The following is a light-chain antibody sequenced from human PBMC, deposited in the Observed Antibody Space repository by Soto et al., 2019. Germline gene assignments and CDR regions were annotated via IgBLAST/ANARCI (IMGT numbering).Light chain of an antibody. V-gene: IGKV3-20*01. J-gene: IGKJ2*01. CDR2: GAS. CDR3: QHYGSSPPYT. Sequence: ENVLTQSPGTLSLSPGERVTLSCRASQSASSSYLAWYQQKPGQAPRLLIYGASIRATGIPDRFSGSGSGTDFTLTISRLEPKDFAVYYCQHYGSSPPYTFGQGTKLEIK. CDR1: QSASSSY.